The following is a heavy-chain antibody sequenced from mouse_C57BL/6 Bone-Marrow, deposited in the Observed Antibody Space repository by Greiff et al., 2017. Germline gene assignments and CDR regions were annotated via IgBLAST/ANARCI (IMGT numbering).Heavy chain of an antibody. CDR1: GYSITSGYY. V-gene: IGHV3-6*01. Sequence: EVKLVESGPGLVKPSPSLSLTCSVTGYSITSGYYWNWIRQFPGNKLEWMGYISYDGSNNYNPSLKNRISITRDTSKNQFFLKLNSVTTEDTATYYCAREVTGIFFDYWGQGTTLTVSS. CDR2: ISYDGSN. CDR3: AREVTGIFFDY. J-gene: IGHJ2*01. D-gene: IGHD4-1*01.